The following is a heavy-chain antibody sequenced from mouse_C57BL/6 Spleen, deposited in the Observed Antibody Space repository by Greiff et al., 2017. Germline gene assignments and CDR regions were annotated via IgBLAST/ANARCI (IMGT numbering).Heavy chain of an antibody. CDR1: GFSLTSYG. J-gene: IGHJ2*01. CDR2: IWSGGGT. CDR3: ARNMGLGYFDY. D-gene: IGHD3-1*01. Sequence: VQLVESGPGLVQPSQSLSITCTVSGFSLTSYGVHWVRQSPGKGLEWLGVIWSGGGTDYNAAFISRLSISKDNSKSQVFFKMNSLQADDTAIYYCARNMGLGYFDYWGQGTTLTVSS. V-gene: IGHV2-2*01.